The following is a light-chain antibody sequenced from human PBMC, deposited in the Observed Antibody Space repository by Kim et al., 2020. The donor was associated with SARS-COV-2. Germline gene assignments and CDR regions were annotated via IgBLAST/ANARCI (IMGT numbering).Light chain of an antibody. J-gene: IGLJ3*02. Sequence: SYELTQPPSVSVSPGQTASITCSGDKLGDKYACWYQQKPGQSPVLVIYQDSKRPSGIPERFSGSNSGNTATLTISGTQAMDEADYYCQAWDSGNWV. CDR3: QAWDSGNWV. V-gene: IGLV3-1*01. CDR2: QDS. CDR1: KLGDKY.